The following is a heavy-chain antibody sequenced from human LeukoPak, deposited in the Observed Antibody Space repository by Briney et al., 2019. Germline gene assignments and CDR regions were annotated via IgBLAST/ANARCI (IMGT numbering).Heavy chain of an antibody. Sequence: GGSLRLSCAASGFTFRSYAMHWVRQAPGKGLQYVSAISSNGGSTYYANSVKGRFTISRDNSKNTLYLQMNSLRAEDTAVYYCAKDQLGYCSSTSCYGNYFDYWGQGTLVTVSS. J-gene: IGHJ4*02. V-gene: IGHV3-64*01. D-gene: IGHD2-2*01. CDR2: ISSNGGST. CDR3: AKDQLGYCSSTSCYGNYFDY. CDR1: GFTFRSYA.